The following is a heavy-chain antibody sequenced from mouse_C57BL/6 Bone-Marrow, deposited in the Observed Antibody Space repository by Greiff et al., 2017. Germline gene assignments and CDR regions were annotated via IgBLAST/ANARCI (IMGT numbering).Heavy chain of an antibody. Sequence: EVQRVESGAELVKPGASVKLSCTASGFNIKDYYIHWVKQRTEQGLEWIGRIDPEDGENKYAPKLQDKATITADTSSNTAYLQLSSLTSEETAVYYCTRSLIYYGTNYWGQGTTLTVSS. CDR3: TRSLIYYGTNY. CDR1: GFNIKDYY. V-gene: IGHV14-2*01. CDR2: IDPEDGEN. J-gene: IGHJ2*01. D-gene: IGHD1-1*01.